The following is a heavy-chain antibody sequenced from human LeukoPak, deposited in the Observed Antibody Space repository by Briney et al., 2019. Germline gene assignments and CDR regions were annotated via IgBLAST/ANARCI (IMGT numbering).Heavy chain of an antibody. CDR3: ARDSVGYYGSGTDP. CDR2: IYTSGST. Sequence: SETLSLTCSVSGGSISSGSYYWSWIRQPAGKGLEWIGRIYTSGSTNYNPSLKSRVTISVDTSKNQFSLKLSSVTAADTAVYYCARDSVGYYGSGTDPWGQGTLDTVSS. J-gene: IGHJ5*02. V-gene: IGHV4-61*02. CDR1: GGSISSGSYY. D-gene: IGHD3-10*01.